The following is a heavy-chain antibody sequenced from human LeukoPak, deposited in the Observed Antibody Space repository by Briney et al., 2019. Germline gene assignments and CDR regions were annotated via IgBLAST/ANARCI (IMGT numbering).Heavy chain of an antibody. CDR1: GFTFSSYA. V-gene: IGHV3-30*04. CDR2: ISYDGSNK. D-gene: IGHD2-15*01. CDR3: ARAPRRGGTFDY. J-gene: IGHJ4*02. Sequence: PGGSLRLSCAASGFTFSSYAVHWVRQAPGKGLEWVAVISYDGSNKYYADSVKGRFTISRDNSKNTLYLQMNSLRAEDTAVYYCARAPRRGGTFDYWGQGTLVTVSS.